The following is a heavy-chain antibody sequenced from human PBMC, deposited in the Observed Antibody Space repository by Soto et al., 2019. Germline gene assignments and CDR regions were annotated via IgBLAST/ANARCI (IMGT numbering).Heavy chain of an antibody. CDR2: INAGNGNT. Sequence: ASVKVSCKASGFTFTSYAMHWVRQAPGQRLEWMGWINAGNGNTKYSQKFQGRVTITRDTSASTAYMELSSLRSEDTAVYYCARGLAPYYFDYWGQGTLVTVSS. D-gene: IGHD6-19*01. V-gene: IGHV1-3*01. CDR1: GFTFTSYA. J-gene: IGHJ4*02. CDR3: ARGLAPYYFDY.